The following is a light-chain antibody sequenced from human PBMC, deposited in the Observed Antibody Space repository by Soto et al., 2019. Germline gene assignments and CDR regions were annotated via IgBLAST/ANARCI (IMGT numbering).Light chain of an antibody. CDR2: LNSDGSH. CDR1: SGHSSYA. J-gene: IGLJ2*01. CDR3: QTWGTGRV. V-gene: IGLV4-69*01. Sequence: QLVLTQSPSASASLGASVKLTCTLSSGHSSYAIAWHQQQPEKGPRYLMKLNSDGSHTKGDGIPDRFSGSSSGAERYLTISSLQSEDEADYYCQTWGTGRVFGGGTKRTAL.